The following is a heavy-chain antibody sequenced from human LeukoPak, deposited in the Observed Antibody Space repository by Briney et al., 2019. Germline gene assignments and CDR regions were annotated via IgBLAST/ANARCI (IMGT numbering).Heavy chain of an antibody. CDR3: ARDLSMADLAWFDR. CDR2: IDYSGSN. J-gene: IGHJ5*02. D-gene: IGHD2-8*01. CDR1: GGFISRSSSY. Sequence: EPLTLPCTVPGGFISRSSSYWGWSRQPPARGREWIDNIDYSGSNYYNPSLKNRVTISVDTSRNHFSLRRSSVTAADAAVYYCARDLSMADLAWFDRWGQGTLVAVSS. V-gene: IGHV4-39*02.